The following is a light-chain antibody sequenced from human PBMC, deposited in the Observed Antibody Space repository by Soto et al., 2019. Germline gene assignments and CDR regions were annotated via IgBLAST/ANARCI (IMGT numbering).Light chain of an antibody. CDR2: TDD. CDR3: AAWDDSLNGWV. V-gene: IGLV1-44*01. CDR1: SSNIGSNA. J-gene: IGLJ3*02. Sequence: QSVLTQPPSASGTPGQRVTISCSGSSSNIGSNAVSWYQQLPGTAPKLLICTDDQRPSGVPDRFSGSKSGTSASLAISGLQSEDEADYYSAAWDDSLNGWVFGGGTKLTVL.